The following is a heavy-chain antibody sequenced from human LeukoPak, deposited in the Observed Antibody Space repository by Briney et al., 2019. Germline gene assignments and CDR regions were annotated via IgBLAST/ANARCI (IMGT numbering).Heavy chain of an antibody. V-gene: IGHV5-51*01. CDR1: GYSFTSYW. CDR2: IYPGDSDT. J-gene: IGHJ4*02. D-gene: IGHD3-22*01. CDR3: ARRLTYDSRAYYCLDY. Sequence: VESPKISCKGSGYSFTSYWIGWVRQLPGKGLEWMGIIYPGDSDTRYSPSFQGQVTISADKSISTAYLQWSSLKASDTAMYYCARRLTYDSRAYYCLDYWGQGTLVTVSS.